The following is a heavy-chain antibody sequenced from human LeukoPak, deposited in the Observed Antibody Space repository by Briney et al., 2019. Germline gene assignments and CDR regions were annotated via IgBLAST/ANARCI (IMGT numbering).Heavy chain of an antibody. CDR1: GYTFTSYG. D-gene: IGHD5-18*01. CDR2: ISAYNGNT. J-gene: IGHJ4*02. V-gene: IGHV1-18*01. Sequence: ASVKVSCKASGYTFTSYGISWVRQAPGQGLEWMGWISAYNGNTNYAQKLQGRVTMTTDTSTSTAYMELRSLRSDDTAVYYCARTSSVFGLRGYSYGYREWSFDYWGQGTLVTVSS. CDR3: ARTSSVFGLRGYSYGYREWSFDY.